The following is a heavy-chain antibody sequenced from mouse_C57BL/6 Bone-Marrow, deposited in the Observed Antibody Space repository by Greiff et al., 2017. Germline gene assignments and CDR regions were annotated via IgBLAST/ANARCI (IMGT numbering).Heavy chain of an antibody. V-gene: IGHV1-55*01. J-gene: IGHJ2*01. Sequence: VQLQQPGAELVKPGASVKMSCKASGYTFTSYWITWVKQRPGQGLEWIGDINPTSGRTNYNEKIKSKAILTVDTSSNPAYMQLSSLTSEYSAVFYCARSGPLGRSFDYWGQGTTLTVSS. CDR2: INPTSGRT. CDR3: ARSGPLGRSFDY. D-gene: IGHD4-1*01. CDR1: GYTFTSYW.